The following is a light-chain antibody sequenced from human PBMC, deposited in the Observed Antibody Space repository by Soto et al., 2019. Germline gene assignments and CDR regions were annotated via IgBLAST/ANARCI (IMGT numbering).Light chain of an antibody. J-gene: IGLJ2*01. CDR2: DVS. Sequence: QSALTQPASVSGSPGQSITISCTGSRSDVGGYNYVSWYQQHPDKAPKLMIYDVSNRPSGVSNRFSGSKSSNTASLTISGLQAEDEADYYCSSYTSSNTLVFGGGTKLTVL. CDR1: RSDVGGYNY. V-gene: IGLV2-14*03. CDR3: SSYTSSNTLV.